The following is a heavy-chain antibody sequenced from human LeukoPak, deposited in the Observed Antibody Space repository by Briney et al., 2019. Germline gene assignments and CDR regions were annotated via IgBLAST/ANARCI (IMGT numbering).Heavy chain of an antibody. Sequence: SETLSLTCSVSGGSVTSGSYYWSWIRQPPGKELEWIGYISYRGSTNYNPSLKSRVTISVDTSKNQFSLKLSSVTAADTAVYYCARVLVLYSSSWYSPLGAYDAFDIWGQGTMVTVSS. CDR3: ARVLVLYSSSWYSPLGAYDAFDI. J-gene: IGHJ3*02. CDR1: GGSVTSGSYY. CDR2: ISYRGST. D-gene: IGHD6-13*01. V-gene: IGHV4-61*01.